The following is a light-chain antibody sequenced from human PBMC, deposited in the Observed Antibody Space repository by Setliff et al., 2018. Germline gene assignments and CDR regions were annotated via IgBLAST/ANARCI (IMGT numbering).Light chain of an antibody. Sequence: ALTQPASVSGSPGQWITISCSGTSSDVGGYNYVSWYQQRPGKAPKLMIYDVTNRPSGISNRFSGSKSGNTASLTISGLQAEDDADYYCSSYTTSGTYVFGTGTKAPS. CDR1: SSDVGGYNY. CDR2: DVT. J-gene: IGLJ1*01. CDR3: SSYTTSGTYV. V-gene: IGLV2-14*03.